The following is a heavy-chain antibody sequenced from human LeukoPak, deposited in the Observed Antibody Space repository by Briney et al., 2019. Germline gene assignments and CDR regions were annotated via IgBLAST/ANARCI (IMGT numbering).Heavy chain of an antibody. CDR1: GFTFSNFG. V-gene: IGHV3-21*01. CDR3: ARLGVAAVGTSGYFDY. J-gene: IGHJ4*02. CDR2: ITSSSSYI. Sequence: PGGSLRLSCAASGFTFSNFGMNWARQAPGKGLDWVSSITSSSSYISYADSLRGRFTISRDNAKNSLYLQMNSLRAEDTAVYYCARLGVAAVGTSGYFDYWGQGTLVTVSS. D-gene: IGHD6-13*01.